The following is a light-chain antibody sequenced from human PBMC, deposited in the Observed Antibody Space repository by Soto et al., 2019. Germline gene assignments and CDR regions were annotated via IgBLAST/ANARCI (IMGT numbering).Light chain of an antibody. CDR3: QQYNNWLIT. CDR2: GAS. CDR1: QSVSSN. J-gene: IGKJ5*01. V-gene: IGKV3-15*01. Sequence: EIVMTQSPDTLSVSPGERATLSCRASQSVSSNLAWYQQKPGQAPRLLIYGASTRATGIPARFSGSGSGTEFTLTISSLQSEDFAVYYCQQYNNWLITFGQGTRLVIK.